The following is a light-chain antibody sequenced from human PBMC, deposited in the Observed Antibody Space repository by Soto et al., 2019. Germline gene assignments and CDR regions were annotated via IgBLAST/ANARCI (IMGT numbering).Light chain of an antibody. Sequence: QSVLTQPASVSGSPGQSITISCTGTSSDVGRFNFVSWFQQHPGKAPKLLIYEVTKRPSGVSNRFSGSKSGNTASLTISGLQTEDEDDYYCSSYTTRSTYVFGTGTKVTVL. V-gene: IGLV2-14*01. CDR3: SSYTTRSTYV. CDR2: EVT. J-gene: IGLJ1*01. CDR1: SSDVGRFNF.